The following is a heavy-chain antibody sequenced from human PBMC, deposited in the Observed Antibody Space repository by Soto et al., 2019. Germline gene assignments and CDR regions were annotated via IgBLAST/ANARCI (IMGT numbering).Heavy chain of an antibody. V-gene: IGHV4-30-2*01. J-gene: IGHJ6*02. CDR1: GGSISSGGYS. Sequence: KPSETLSLTCAVSGGSISSGGYSWSWIRQPPGEGLEWIGYIYHSGSTYYNPSLKSRVTISVDRSKNQSSLKLSSVTAADTAVYYCARDYTTYGMDVWGQGTTVTVSS. D-gene: IGHD1-1*01. CDR2: IYHSGST. CDR3: ARDYTTYGMDV.